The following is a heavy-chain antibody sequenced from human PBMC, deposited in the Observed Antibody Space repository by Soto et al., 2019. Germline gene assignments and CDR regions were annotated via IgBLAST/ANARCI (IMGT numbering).Heavy chain of an antibody. Sequence: GGSLRLSCPASGFPFSSYAMIWISTATGKGLEWVSAISGSGGSTYYADSVKGRFTISRDNSKNTLYLQMNSLRAEDTAVYYCAKDRLRGYSGYADDYWGQGTLVTVSS. CDR1: GFPFSSYA. CDR2: ISGSGGST. J-gene: IGHJ4*02. D-gene: IGHD5-12*01. V-gene: IGHV3-23*01. CDR3: AKDRLRGYSGYADDY.